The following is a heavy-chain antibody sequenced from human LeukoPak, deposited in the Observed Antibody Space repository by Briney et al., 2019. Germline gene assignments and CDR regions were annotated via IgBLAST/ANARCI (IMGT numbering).Heavy chain of an antibody. J-gene: IGHJ4*02. V-gene: IGHV3-21*01. Sequence: GGSLRLSCAASGFTFSSYSMNWVRQAPGKGLEWVSSISSSSSYIYYADSVKGRFTISRDNAKNSLYLQMNSLRAEDTAVYYCARLFGVVIPHIDYWGQGTLVTVSS. CDR1: GFTFSSYS. CDR3: ARLFGVVIPHIDY. CDR2: ISSSSSYI. D-gene: IGHD3-3*01.